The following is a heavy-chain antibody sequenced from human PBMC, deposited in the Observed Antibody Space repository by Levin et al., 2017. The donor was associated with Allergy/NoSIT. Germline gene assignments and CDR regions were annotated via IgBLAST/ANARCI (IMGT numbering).Heavy chain of an antibody. CDR3: AKEAFDI. CDR1: GFTFSSYG. Sequence: GGSLRLSCAASGFTFSSYGMHWVRQAPGKGLEWVAVISYDGSNKYYADSVKGRFTISRDNSKNTLYLQMNSLRAEDTAVYYCAKEAFDIWGQGTMVTVSS. V-gene: IGHV3-30*18. J-gene: IGHJ3*02. CDR2: ISYDGSNK.